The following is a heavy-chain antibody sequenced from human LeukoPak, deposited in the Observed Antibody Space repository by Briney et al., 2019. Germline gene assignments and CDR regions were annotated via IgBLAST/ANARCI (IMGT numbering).Heavy chain of an antibody. Sequence: ASVKVSCKASGYTFTGYYMHWVRQAPGQGLEWMGWINPNSGGTNYAQKFQGRVTMTRDTSISTAYMELSRLRSDDTAVYYCARDRGSTTVELDYWGQGTLVTVSS. V-gene: IGHV1-2*02. D-gene: IGHD4-23*01. J-gene: IGHJ4*02. CDR3: ARDRGSTTVELDY. CDR2: INPNSGGT. CDR1: GYTFTGYY.